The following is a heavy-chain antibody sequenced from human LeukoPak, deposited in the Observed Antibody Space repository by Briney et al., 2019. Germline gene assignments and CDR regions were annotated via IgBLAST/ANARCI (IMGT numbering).Heavy chain of an antibody. J-gene: IGHJ4*02. CDR2: IYYSGST. V-gene: IGHV4-61*01. CDR1: GASISTTSYY. Sequence: SETPSLTCSVSGASISTTSYYWRWIRQPPGKGLEWIGYIYYSGSTNYNPSLKSRFTISVDTSKNQFSLKLSSVTAADTAVYYCARARDSSSWYGLDYWGQGTLVTVSS. CDR3: ARARDSSSWYGLDY. D-gene: IGHD6-13*01.